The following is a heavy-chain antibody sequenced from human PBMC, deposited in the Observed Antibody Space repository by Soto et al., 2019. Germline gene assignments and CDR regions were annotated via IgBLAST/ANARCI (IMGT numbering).Heavy chain of an antibody. CDR2: IWYDGSNK. Sequence: QVQLVESGGGVVQPGRSLRLSCAASGFTFSSYGMHWVRQAPGKGLEWVAVIWYDGSNKYYADSVKGRFTISRDNSKNTLYLQMNSLRAEDTAVYYCARDGRYSHGFDYWGQGTLVTVSS. CDR1: GFTFSSYG. CDR3: ARDGRYSHGFDY. V-gene: IGHV3-33*01. D-gene: IGHD5-18*01. J-gene: IGHJ4*02.